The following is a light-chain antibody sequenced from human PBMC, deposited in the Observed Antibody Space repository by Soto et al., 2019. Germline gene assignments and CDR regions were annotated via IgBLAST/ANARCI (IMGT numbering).Light chain of an antibody. J-gene: IGLJ1*01. CDR1: SRDGGAYIY. CDR2: EVS. CDR3: SSYTSSSALYV. Sequence: QSALTQPASVSGSPGQSITISCTGTSRDGGAYIYVSWYQQHPGKAPKLMIYEVSNRPSGVSDRSSGSKSSNTSSLTISGLEAEDEADYYCSSYTSSSALYVFGTGTKLTVL. V-gene: IGLV2-14*01.